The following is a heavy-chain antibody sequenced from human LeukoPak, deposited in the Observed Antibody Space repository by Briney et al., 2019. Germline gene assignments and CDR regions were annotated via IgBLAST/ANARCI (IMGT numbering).Heavy chain of an antibody. V-gene: IGHV3-23*01. CDR3: ATRRGEVRVLDY. Sequence: GGSLRLSCAAFGFPLSSYAMSWVRQAPGKGLEWVSATSSSDAGTYHADSVRGRFTISRDNSKNTLYLQMNSLRVEDAAVYYCATRRGEVRVLDYWGQGTLVAVSS. CDR1: GFPLSSYA. J-gene: IGHJ4*02. D-gene: IGHD3-10*01. CDR2: TSSSDAGT.